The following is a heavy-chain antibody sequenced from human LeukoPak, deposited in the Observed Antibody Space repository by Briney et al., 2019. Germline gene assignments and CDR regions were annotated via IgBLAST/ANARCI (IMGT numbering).Heavy chain of an antibody. CDR1: GASIARSDFY. CDR2: ISYIGSA. D-gene: IGHD5/OR15-5a*01. Sequence: SETLSLTCTVSGASIARSDFYWDWIRQPPGKGLEWIGSISYIGSAHYNPSHKRRVTISVDTSKNQFSLKLSSVTAADTAVYYCARHLRPVSGTGEGFWGQGTLVTVSS. V-gene: IGHV4-39*01. CDR3: ARHLRPVSGTGEGF. J-gene: IGHJ4*02.